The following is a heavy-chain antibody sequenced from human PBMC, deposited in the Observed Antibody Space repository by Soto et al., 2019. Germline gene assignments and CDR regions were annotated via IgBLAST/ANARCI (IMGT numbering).Heavy chain of an antibody. CDR1: GGSISSGGYS. D-gene: IGHD3-3*01. CDR2: IYHSGST. V-gene: IGHV4-30-2*01. J-gene: IGHJ6*02. CDR3: ARGPTILGVVPGYYYYGMDV. Sequence: KASETLSLTCAVSGGSISSGGYSWSWIRQPPGKGLEWIGYIYHSGSTYYNPSLKSRVTISVDRSKNQFSLKLSSVTAADTAVYYCARGPTILGVVPGYYYYGMDVWGQGTTVTVSS.